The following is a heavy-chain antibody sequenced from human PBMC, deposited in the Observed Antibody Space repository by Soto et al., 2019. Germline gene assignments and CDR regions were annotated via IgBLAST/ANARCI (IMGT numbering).Heavy chain of an antibody. CDR1: GFTFSSYA. CDR3: VKDGDYIWESYRGDFDY. D-gene: IGHD3-16*02. CDR2: ISGSGGTT. V-gene: IGHV3-23*01. Sequence: GGSLRLSCAASGFTFSSYAMSWVRQAPGKGLQWVSAISGSGGTTYYGDSVKGWVTISRDNSTNTQYLQMNGLRAEDTAVYYCVKDGDYIWESYRGDFDYWGQGTLVTVSS. J-gene: IGHJ4*02.